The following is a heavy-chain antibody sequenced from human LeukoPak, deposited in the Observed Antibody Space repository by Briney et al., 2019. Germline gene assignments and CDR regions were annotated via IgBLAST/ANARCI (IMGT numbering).Heavy chain of an antibody. CDR3: ARVVVAACIRNDAFDI. CDR2: ISAYNGNT. J-gene: IGHJ3*02. D-gene: IGHD2-15*01. CDR1: GYTFTSYG. V-gene: IGHV1-18*01. Sequence: ASVKVSRKASGYTFTSYGISWVRQAPGQGLEWMGWISAYNGNTNYAQKLQGRVTMTTDTSTSTAYTELRSLRSDDTAVYYCARVVVAACIRNDAFDIWGQGTMVTVSS.